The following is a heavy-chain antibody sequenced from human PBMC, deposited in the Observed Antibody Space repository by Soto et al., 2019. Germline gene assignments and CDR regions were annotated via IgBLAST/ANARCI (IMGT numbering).Heavy chain of an antibody. CDR2: IYHSGST. D-gene: IGHD5-18*01. V-gene: IGHV4-4*02. CDR1: GGSISSSNW. CDR3: ARVNGDTVMGLAS. J-gene: IGHJ5*02. Sequence: SETLSLTCAVSGGSISSSNWWSWVRQPPGKGLEWIGEIYHSGSTNYNPSLKSRVTISVDNSKNQFSLKLSSVTAADTAVYYCARVNGDTVMGLASWGQGTLVTVAS.